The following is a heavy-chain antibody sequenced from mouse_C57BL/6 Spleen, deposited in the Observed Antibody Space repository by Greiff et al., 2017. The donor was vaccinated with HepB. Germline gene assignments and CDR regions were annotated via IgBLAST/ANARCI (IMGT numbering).Heavy chain of an antibody. Sequence: QVQLQQSGAELVRPGTSVKMSCKASGYTFTNYWIGWAKQRPGHGLEWIGDIYPGGGYTNYNEKFKGKATLTADKSTSTAYMQFSSLTSEDSAIYYCARGLLYYFDYWGQGTTLTVSS. D-gene: IGHD1-1*01. V-gene: IGHV1-63*01. CDR1: GYTFTNYW. J-gene: IGHJ2*01. CDR2: IYPGGGYT. CDR3: ARGLLYYFDY.